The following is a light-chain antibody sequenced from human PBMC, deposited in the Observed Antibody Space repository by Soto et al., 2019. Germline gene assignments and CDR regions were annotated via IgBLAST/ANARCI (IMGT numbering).Light chain of an antibody. CDR1: QSVSNNY. J-gene: IGKJ5*01. V-gene: IGKV3-20*01. Sequence: LTQSPCAVSLSPPERPTLSCRPSQSVSNNYLAWYQQKPGQAPRLLIYGASSRATGIPDRFSGTGSETDFTLTINRLEPEDFAVYYCQQYENSPITFGQGTRLEIK. CDR3: QQYENSPIT. CDR2: GAS.